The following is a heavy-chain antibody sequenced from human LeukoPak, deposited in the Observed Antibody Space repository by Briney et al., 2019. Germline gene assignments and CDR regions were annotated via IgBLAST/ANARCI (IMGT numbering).Heavy chain of an antibody. CDR1: GFTFSTYA. CDR3: AKDRDYDFWTMGY. D-gene: IGHD3-3*01. Sequence: GGSLRLSCAASGFTFSTYAMSWVRQAPGKGLEWVSAISGSGGSTYYADSVKGRFTISRDNSKNTLYLQMNSLRAEDTAVYYRAKDRDYDFWTMGYWGQGTLVTVSP. CDR2: ISGSGGST. V-gene: IGHV3-23*01. J-gene: IGHJ4*02.